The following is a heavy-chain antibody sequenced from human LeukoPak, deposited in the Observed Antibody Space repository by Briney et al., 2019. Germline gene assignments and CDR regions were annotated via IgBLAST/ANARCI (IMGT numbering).Heavy chain of an antibody. J-gene: IGHJ4*02. CDR3: AKVRYDSSGYQSPYFDY. V-gene: IGHV3-23*01. CDR1: GFTFSCYA. D-gene: IGHD3-22*01. CDR2: ISGSGGST. Sequence: GGCLRLSCAASGFTFSCYAMSWVRQAPGKGLEWVSAISGSGGSTYYADSVKGRFTISRDNSKNTLYLQMNSLRAEDTAVYYCAKVRYDSSGYQSPYFDYWGQGTLVTVSS.